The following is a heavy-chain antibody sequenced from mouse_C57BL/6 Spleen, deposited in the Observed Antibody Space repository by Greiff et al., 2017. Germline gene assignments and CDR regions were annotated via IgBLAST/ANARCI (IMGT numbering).Heavy chain of an antibody. Sequence: QVQLQQPGTELVKPGASVKLSCKASGYTFTSYWMHWVKQRPGQGLEWIGNINPSNGGTNYNETFKSKATLTVDKSSSTAYMQLSSLTSEDSAVYYCAREEAVGSYFDDWGQGTTLAVSS. J-gene: IGHJ2*01. D-gene: IGHD1-1*01. V-gene: IGHV1-53*01. CDR1: GYTFTSYW. CDR3: AREEAVGSYFDD. CDR2: INPSNGGT.